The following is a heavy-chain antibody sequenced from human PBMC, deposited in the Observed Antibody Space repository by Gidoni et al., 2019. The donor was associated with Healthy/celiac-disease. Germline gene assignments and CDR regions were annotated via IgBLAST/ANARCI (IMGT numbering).Heavy chain of an antibody. CDR2: ISYDGSNK. Sequence: QVQLVESGGGVVQPGRSLRLSCAASGFTFRSYGMHWVRQAPGKGLEWVAVISYDGSNKYYADSVKGRFTISRDNSKNTLYLQMNSLRAEDTAVYYCAKVGIIYYYYGMDVWGQGTTVTVSS. CDR1: GFTFRSYG. CDR3: AKVGIIYYYYGMDV. V-gene: IGHV3-30*18. J-gene: IGHJ6*02.